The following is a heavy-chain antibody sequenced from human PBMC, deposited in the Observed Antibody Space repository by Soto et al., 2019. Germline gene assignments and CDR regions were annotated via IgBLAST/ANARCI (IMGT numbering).Heavy chain of an antibody. V-gene: IGHV3-23*01. CDR1: RFSFSSYE. CDR3: ARGGGYCTPTSCAIDS. D-gene: IGHD2-8*01. Sequence: EVQLLESGGGLVQPGGSLRLSCVASRFSFSSYEMSWVRQAAGKGLEWVSRVSLTGDRTNYAGSVKGRFTVSRDNFKDTLELEMDSLRPEDTAIYYCARGGGYCTPTSCAIDSWGRGTPVTVSS. J-gene: IGHJ4*02. CDR2: VSLTGDRT.